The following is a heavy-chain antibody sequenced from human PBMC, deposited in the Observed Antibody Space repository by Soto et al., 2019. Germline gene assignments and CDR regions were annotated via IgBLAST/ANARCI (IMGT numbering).Heavy chain of an antibody. CDR1: GDSIHSSDHY. CDR2: IFYVGSA. D-gene: IGHD3-10*01. Sequence: PSETLSLTCIVSGDSIHSSDHYWSWIRQRPGKGLEWMGYIFYVGSAYYNPSLESRVSMSVDTSRNQFSLKLTSVIAADTAVYYCARAALYNRGHCWFDPWGQGTLVTVSS. J-gene: IGHJ5*02. CDR3: ARAALYNRGHCWFDP. V-gene: IGHV4-30-4*01.